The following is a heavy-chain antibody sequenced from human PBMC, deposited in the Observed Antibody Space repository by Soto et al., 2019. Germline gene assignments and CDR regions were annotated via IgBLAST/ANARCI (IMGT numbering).Heavy chain of an antibody. D-gene: IGHD6-19*01. CDR1: CGSISSYD. V-gene: IGHV4-59*08. CDR2: IYYSGST. Sequence: SETLSLTCTGSCGSISSYDWSWVRQPPGKGLEWIGYIYYSGSTNYNPSLKSRVTISVDTSKNQFTLKLSSVTAADTAVYYFARISGWYLPHSLDFWGQGTLVTLS. J-gene: IGHJ4*02. CDR3: ARISGWYLPHSLDF.